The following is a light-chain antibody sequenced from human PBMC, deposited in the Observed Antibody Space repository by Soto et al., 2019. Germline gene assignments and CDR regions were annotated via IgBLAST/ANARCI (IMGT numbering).Light chain of an antibody. CDR2: GAS. Sequence: EIVLTQSPGTLSLSPGDRATLSCRASQSLSSSFLAWYQQKPGQAPRLLIYGASSRATGIPDRFSGSGSGTDFTLTISRLEPEDSAVYYCHQYDSSLTFGVGTKVEIK. CDR1: QSLSSSF. J-gene: IGKJ4*01. CDR3: HQYDSSLT. V-gene: IGKV3-20*01.